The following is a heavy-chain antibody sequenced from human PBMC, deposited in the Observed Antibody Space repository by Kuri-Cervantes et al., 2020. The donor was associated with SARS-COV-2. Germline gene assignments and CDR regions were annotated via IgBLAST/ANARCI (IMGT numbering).Heavy chain of an antibody. CDR3: ARLNSYYDFWSAYPLFDY. Sequence: GESLKISCAASGFTFSDYYMSWIRQAPGKGLEWVSYISSSGSTIYYADSVKGRFTISRDNAKNSLYLQMNSLRAEDTAVYYCARLNSYYDFWSAYPLFDYWGQGTLVTVSS. CDR2: ISSSGSTI. CDR1: GFTFSDYY. J-gene: IGHJ4*02. D-gene: IGHD3-3*01. V-gene: IGHV3-11*04.